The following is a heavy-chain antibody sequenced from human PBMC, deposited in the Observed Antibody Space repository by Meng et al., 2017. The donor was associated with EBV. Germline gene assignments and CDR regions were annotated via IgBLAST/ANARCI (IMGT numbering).Heavy chain of an antibody. CDR1: GFSLSTRGVG. J-gene: IGHJ4*02. Sequence: QIPVKEFGPTLVKPTQTLPLTCTSSGFSLSTRGVGVGWIRQPPGKALEWLALIYWDDDKRYSPSLKSRLTITKDTSKNQVVLTMTNMDPVDAATYYCAHIIAARPFDYWGQGTLVTVSS. CDR2: IYWDDDK. V-gene: IGHV2-5*02. D-gene: IGHD6-6*01. CDR3: AHIIAARPFDY.